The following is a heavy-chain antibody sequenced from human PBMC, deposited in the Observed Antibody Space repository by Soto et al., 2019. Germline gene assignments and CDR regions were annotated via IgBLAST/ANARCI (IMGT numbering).Heavy chain of an antibody. CDR1: GFTFSSYA. Sequence: GGSLRLSCAASGFTFSSYAMHWVRQTPGEGLEWVTVISYDGSNEDYADFVKGRFTISRDNSKNTLYLQMSSLRAEDTAVYYCAKEGYCSGGSCSIFDYWGQGTLVTVSS. CDR2: ISYDGSNE. V-gene: IGHV3-30*18. CDR3: AKEGYCSGGSCSIFDY. J-gene: IGHJ4*02. D-gene: IGHD2-15*01.